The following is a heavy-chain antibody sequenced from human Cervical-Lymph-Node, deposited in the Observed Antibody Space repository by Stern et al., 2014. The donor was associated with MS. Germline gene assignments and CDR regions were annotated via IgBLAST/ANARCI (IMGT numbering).Heavy chain of an antibody. CDR1: GFAFNTYG. J-gene: IGHJ4*02. CDR2: LAYDGSNK. D-gene: IGHD1-26*01. V-gene: IGHV3-30*18. CDR3: AKDHEVLYWRGYFDY. Sequence: QVQLVQSGGGVVQPGRSLRLSCAASGFAFNTYGMHWVRQAPGKGLEWLAVLAYDGSNKQYADSVKGRFTISRDNAKNTLYLQMNSLTPEDTAVYYCAKDHEVLYWRGYFDYWSQGTLVTVSS.